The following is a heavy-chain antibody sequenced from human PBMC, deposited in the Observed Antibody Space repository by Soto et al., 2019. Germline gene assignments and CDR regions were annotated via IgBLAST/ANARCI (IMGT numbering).Heavy chain of an antibody. D-gene: IGHD2-15*01. V-gene: IGHV4-59*08. CDR2: IYYSGST. CDR3: ARHVMATDNVDY. CDR1: GGSISSYY. Sequence: QVQLQESGPGLVKPSETLSLTCTVSGGSISSYYWSWIRQPPGKGLEWIGYIYYSGSTNYNPSLKSRXXIXVXXSKTQFSLKLSSVTAADTAVYYCARHVMATDNVDYWGQGTLVTVSS. J-gene: IGHJ4*02.